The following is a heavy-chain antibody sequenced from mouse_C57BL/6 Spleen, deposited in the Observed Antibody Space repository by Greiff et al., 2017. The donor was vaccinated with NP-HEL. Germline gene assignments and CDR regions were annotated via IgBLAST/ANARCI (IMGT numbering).Heavy chain of an antibody. D-gene: IGHD2-4*01. V-gene: IGHV3-6*01. Sequence: EVKLMESGPGLVKPSQSLSLTCSVTGYSITSGYYWNWIRQFPGNKLEWMGYISYDGSNNYNPSLKNRISITRDTSKNQFFLKLNSVTTEDTATYYCAREVYEYAGAYAMDYWGQGTSVTVSS. CDR1: GYSITSGYY. CDR3: AREVYEYAGAYAMDY. CDR2: ISYDGSN. J-gene: IGHJ4*01.